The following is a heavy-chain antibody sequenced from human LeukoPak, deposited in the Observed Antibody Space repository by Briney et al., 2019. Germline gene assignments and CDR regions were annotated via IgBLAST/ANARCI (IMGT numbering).Heavy chain of an antibody. CDR2: IRQDGSDI. V-gene: IGHV3-7*01. CDR3: ARDTFGASDS. D-gene: IGHD4/OR15-4a*01. J-gene: IGHJ4*02. Sequence: GGSLRLSCAASGFTFSKYWVRWVRQAPGKGLEWVANIRQDGSDIYYVDSVKGRFTISRDNAKNLLYLQMNSLRADDTAVYYCARDTFGASDSWGQGSLVSVSS. CDR1: GFTFSKYW.